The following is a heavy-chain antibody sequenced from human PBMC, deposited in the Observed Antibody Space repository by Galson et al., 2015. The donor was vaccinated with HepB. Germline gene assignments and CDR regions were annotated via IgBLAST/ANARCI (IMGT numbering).Heavy chain of an antibody. CDR3: ARADSSGWYDWFDP. CDR1: GFTFSSYS. J-gene: IGHJ5*02. Sequence: SLRLSCAAFGFTFSSYSMNWVRQAPGKGLEWVSSISSSSSYINYADSVKGRFTISRDNAKNSLYLQMNSLRAEDTAVYYCARADSSGWYDWFDPWGQGTLVTVSS. D-gene: IGHD6-19*01. V-gene: IGHV3-21*01. CDR2: ISSSSSYI.